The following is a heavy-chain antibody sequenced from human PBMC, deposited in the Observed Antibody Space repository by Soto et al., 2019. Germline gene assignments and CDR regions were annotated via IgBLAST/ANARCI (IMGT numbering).Heavy chain of an antibody. D-gene: IGHD3-10*01. V-gene: IGHV5-51*01. CDR3: ARHEGYYGSPAAGLFDY. Sequence: EVQLVQSGAEVKKPGESLKISCKGSGYSFTSYWIGWVRQMPGKGLEWMGIIYPGDSHTRYSPSFQGQVTISADKSIRTAYLQWSSLKASDTAMYYCARHEGYYGSPAAGLFDYWGQGTLVTVSS. J-gene: IGHJ4*02. CDR2: IYPGDSHT. CDR1: GYSFTSYW.